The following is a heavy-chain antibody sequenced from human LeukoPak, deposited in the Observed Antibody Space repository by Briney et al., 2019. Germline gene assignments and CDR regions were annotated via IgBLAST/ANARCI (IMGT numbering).Heavy chain of an antibody. CDR3: AREPYSSGSYGMDV. CDR2: ISSSGSHT. D-gene: IGHD6-19*01. J-gene: IGHJ6*02. CDR1: GFSFSDYY. Sequence: PGGSLRLSCVASGFSFSDYYMSWIRQAPGKGLEWVSYISSSGSHTNYADSVTGRFTISRDNAKNSLYLQMNSLRAEDTAVYYCAREPYSSGSYGMDVWGQGTTVTVSS. V-gene: IGHV3-11*06.